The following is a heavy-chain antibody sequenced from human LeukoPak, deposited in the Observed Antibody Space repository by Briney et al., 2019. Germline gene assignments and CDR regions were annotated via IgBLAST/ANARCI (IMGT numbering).Heavy chain of an antibody. J-gene: IGHJ4*02. V-gene: IGHV4-59*10. CDR2: IYSSGGT. D-gene: IGHD5-12*01. CDR3: ARGYSGYDSPFDY. CDR1: GGSISGYY. Sequence: TSETLSLTCAVSGGSISGYYWSWIRQPAGKGLEWVWRIYSSGGTTYNTALTSRVTMSVDTSKNQCSLKLSSVTAADTAVYSGARGYSGYDSPFDYWGQGTLVTVSS.